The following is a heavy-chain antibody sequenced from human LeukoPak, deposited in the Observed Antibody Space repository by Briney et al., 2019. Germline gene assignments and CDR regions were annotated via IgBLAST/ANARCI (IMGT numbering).Heavy chain of an antibody. J-gene: IGHJ4*02. CDR1: GGSISSYY. CDR2: IYYSGST. Sequence: NPSETLSLTCTVSGGSISSYYWSWIRQPPGKGLEWIGYIYYSGSTNYNPSLKSRVTISVDTSKNQFSLKLSSVTAADTAVYYCARGPSGYDFWSGYYTGPFDYWGQGTLVTVSS. V-gene: IGHV4-59*01. CDR3: ARGPSGYDFWSGYYTGPFDY. D-gene: IGHD3-3*01.